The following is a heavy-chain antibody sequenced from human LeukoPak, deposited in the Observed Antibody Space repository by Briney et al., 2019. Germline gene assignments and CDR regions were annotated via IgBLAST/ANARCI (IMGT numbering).Heavy chain of an antibody. CDR1: GGTFSSYA. V-gene: IGHV1-69*01. CDR2: IIPIFGTA. D-gene: IGHD3-22*01. CDR3: AREESDYYDSSGYYPTGFDY. Sequence: GSSVKVSCKASGGTFSSYAISWVRQAPGQGLEWMGGIIPIFGTANYAQKFQGRVTITADESTSTAYMELSSLRSEDTAVYYCAREESDYYDSSGYYPTGFDYWGQGTLVTVSS. J-gene: IGHJ4*02.